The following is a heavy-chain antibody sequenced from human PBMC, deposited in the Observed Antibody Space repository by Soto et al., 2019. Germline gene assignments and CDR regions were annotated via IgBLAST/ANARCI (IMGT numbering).Heavy chain of an antibody. CDR2: IYYSGST. V-gene: IGHV4-39*01. CDR3: ARQRSIGYSSSWYESLVWFDP. D-gene: IGHD6-13*01. Sequence: PSETLSLTCTVSGGSISSSSYYWGWIRQPPGKGLEWIGSIYYSGSTYYNPSLKSRVTISVDTSKNQFSLKLSSVTAADTAVYYCARQRSIGYSSSWYESLVWFDPWGQGTLVTVSS. J-gene: IGHJ5*02. CDR1: GGSISSSSYY.